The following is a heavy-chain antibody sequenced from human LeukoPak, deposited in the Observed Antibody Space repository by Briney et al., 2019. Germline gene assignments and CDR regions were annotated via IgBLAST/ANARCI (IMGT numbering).Heavy chain of an antibody. V-gene: IGHV4-4*07. CDR1: GGSISSYY. J-gene: IGHJ3*02. Sequence: PSETLSLTCTVSGGSISSYYWSWIRQPAGKGLEWIGRIYTSGSTNYNPSLKSRVTMSVDTYKNQFSLKLSAVTAADTAVYYCARGGYYYDSSGYSAEDAFDIWGQGTMVTVSS. D-gene: IGHD3-22*01. CDR3: ARGGYYYDSSGYSAEDAFDI. CDR2: IYTSGST.